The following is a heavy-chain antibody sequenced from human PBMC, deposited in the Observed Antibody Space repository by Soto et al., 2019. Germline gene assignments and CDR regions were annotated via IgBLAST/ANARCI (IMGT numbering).Heavy chain of an antibody. CDR2: IYWDDDK. D-gene: IGHD3-3*01. J-gene: IGHJ6*03. V-gene: IGHV2-5*02. CDR3: AHRHDFWSGYYRREYYMDV. CDR1: WFSPSTSGVG. Sequence: SGPTPGNPTQTLTLTCTFSWFSPSTSGVGVGWVRQPPGKALEWLALIYWDDDKRYSPSLKSRLTITKDTSKNQVVLTMTNMDPVDTATYYCAHRHDFWSGYYRREYYMDVWGKGTTVTVSS.